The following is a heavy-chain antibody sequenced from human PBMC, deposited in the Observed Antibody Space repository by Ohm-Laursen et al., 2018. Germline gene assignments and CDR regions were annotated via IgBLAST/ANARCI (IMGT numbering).Heavy chain of an antibody. V-gene: IGHV4-39*07. CDR1: GGSISSSSYY. CDR2: MYYSGST. J-gene: IGHJ4*02. D-gene: IGHD6-19*01. CDR3: AREGVTGTFDY. Sequence: SDTLSLTCTVSGGSISSSSYYWGWIRQPPGKGLEWIGSMYYSGSTYYNPSLKSRVTISVDTSKNQFSLKLSSVTAADTAMYYCAREGVTGTFDYWGQGTLVTVSS.